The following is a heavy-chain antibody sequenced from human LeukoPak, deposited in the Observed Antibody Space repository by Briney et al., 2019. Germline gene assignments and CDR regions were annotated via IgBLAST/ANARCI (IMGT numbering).Heavy chain of an antibody. Sequence: SETLSLTCTVSGGSISSYYWSWIRQPPGKGLEWIGYIYYSGSTNYNPSLKSRVTISVDTSKNQFSLKFYCARFGVIGSNVYNWFDPWGPGILVTVSS. V-gene: IGHV4-59*01. J-gene: IGHJ5*02. CDR2: IYYSGST. CDR3: NWFDP. CDR1: GGSISSYY. D-gene: IGHD2-21*01.